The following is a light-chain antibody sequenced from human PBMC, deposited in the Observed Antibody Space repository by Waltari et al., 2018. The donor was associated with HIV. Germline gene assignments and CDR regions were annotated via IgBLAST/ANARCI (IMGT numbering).Light chain of an antibody. J-gene: IGLJ2*01. V-gene: IGLV2-23*02. CDR2: DVG. CDR3: CAYAGPTGLSEV. Sequence: QSALTQPASVSGSPGQSITISCTGTSRDLGASNYVSWSQQHPGKAPKLIIYDVGTRPSGVSDRFSGSKSGNTASLTISGLQSEDEADYHCCAYAGPTGLSEVFGGGTKLTVL. CDR1: SRDLGASNY.